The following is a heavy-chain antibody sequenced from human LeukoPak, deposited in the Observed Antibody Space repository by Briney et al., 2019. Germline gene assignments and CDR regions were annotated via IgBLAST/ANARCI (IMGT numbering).Heavy chain of an antibody. CDR3: ARLGPVEMATGRAFDI. V-gene: IGHV4-59*08. D-gene: IGHD5-24*01. J-gene: IGHJ3*02. Sequence: PLETLSLTCTVSGGSIKSYYWSWIRQPPGKGLEWIGYIYYAGSTNYNPSLKSRVTISVDTSKNQFSMKLSSVTAADTAVYYCARLGPVEMATGRAFDIWGQGTMVTVSS. CDR1: GGSIKSYY. CDR2: IYYAGST.